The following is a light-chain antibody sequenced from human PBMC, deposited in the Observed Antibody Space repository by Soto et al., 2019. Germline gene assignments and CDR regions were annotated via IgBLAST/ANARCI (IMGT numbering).Light chain of an antibody. J-gene: IGKJ5*01. CDR2: GAS. V-gene: IGKV3-20*01. CDR3: QQYDDSIT. Sequence: EIVLTQSPDTLSLSPGESATLSCRASQSVSSSYLAWYQQKPGRAPRLLIYGASNRATGIPDRFSGSGSGTDFTLTISRLVPEDFAVFYCQQYDDSITFGQGTRLEIE. CDR1: QSVSSSY.